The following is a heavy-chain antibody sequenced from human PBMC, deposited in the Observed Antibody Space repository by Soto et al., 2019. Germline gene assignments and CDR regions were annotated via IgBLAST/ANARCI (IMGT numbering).Heavy chain of an antibody. J-gene: IGHJ4*02. CDR2: INSDGSSR. Sequence: GGSLRLCRPGSRCTFICYPIHRISQAPGQGLVWVSRINSDGSSRSKAHPVKGRFHISRANAKTTLYLQMNSLRAEAKAVYFCARVYCSGGSCYHLDYWGQGTLGTVSS. V-gene: IGHV3-74*01. CDR3: ARVYCSGGSCYHLDY. CDR1: RCTFICYP. D-gene: IGHD2-15*01.